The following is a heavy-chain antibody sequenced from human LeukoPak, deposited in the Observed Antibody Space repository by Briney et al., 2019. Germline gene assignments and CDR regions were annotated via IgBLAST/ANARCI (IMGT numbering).Heavy chain of an antibody. CDR1: GFTFNSYN. Sequence: GGSLRLSCATSGFTFNSYNVYWVRQPPGKGLEWVSFIQYDGSYEYYADSVKGRFTISRDNSKNTLYLQVSRMKPEDTAIYYCALSIRRSRYFDLWGRGTLVTVSS. CDR3: ALSIRRSRYFDL. CDR2: IQYDGSYE. V-gene: IGHV3-30*02. J-gene: IGHJ2*01.